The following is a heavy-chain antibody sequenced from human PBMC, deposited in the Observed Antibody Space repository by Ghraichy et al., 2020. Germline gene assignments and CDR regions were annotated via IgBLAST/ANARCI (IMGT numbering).Heavy chain of an antibody. CDR2: ISYDGSNK. CDR1: GFTFSSYA. V-gene: IGHV3-30-3*01. Sequence: GGSLRLSCAASGFTFSSYAMHWVRQAPGKGLEWVAVISYDGSNKYYVDSVKGRFTISRDNSKNTLYLQMNSLRAEDTAVYYCAREVVPAAIDVGWYYYYGMDVWGQGTTVTVSS. J-gene: IGHJ6*02. CDR3: AREVVPAAIDVGWYYYYGMDV. D-gene: IGHD2-2*02.